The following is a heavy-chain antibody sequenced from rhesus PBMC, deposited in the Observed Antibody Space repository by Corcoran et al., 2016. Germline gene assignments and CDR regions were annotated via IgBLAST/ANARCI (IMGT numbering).Heavy chain of an antibody. J-gene: IGHJ4*01. CDR3: AGVDTATVGCVY. CDR2: INGNSGCT. V-gene: IGHV4-80*01. CDR1: GASISSYW. D-gene: IGHD5-12*01. Sequence: QVQLQESGPGLVKPSETLSLTCAVSGASISSYWWSWIRQPQGKGLEWIGEINGNSGCTYYHPSLKSRVPISKDASKTQFSLKLSSVTAADTAVYYCAGVDTATVGCVYWGQGVLVTVSS.